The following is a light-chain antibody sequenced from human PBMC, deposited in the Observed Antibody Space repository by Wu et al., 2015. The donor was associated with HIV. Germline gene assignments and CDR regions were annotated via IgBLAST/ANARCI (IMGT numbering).Light chain of an antibody. CDR1: QSVGSNY. J-gene: IGKJ4*01. V-gene: IGKV3-20*01. Sequence: EIVLTQSPGILYLSPGESATLFCRASQSVGSNYLAWYQVKPGQAPRLLIYGASSRATGIADRFSGSGSGTDFTLTISGLQSEDSAVYYCQQYGASFTFGGGTKVEMK. CDR2: GAS. CDR3: QQYGASFT.